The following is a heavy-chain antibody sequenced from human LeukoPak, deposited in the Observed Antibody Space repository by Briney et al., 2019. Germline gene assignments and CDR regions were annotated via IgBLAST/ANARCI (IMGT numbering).Heavy chain of an antibody. CDR2: TNPNSGNT. D-gene: IGHD2-2*01. CDR3: ARGQLLQDFDY. J-gene: IGHJ4*02. V-gene: IGHV1-8*03. Sequence: ASVKVSCKASGYTFTSYDINWVRQATGQGLEWMGWTNPNSGNTGYAQKFQGRVTITRNTSISTAYMELSSLRSEDTAVYYCARGQLLQDFDYWGQGTLVTVSS. CDR1: GYTFTSYD.